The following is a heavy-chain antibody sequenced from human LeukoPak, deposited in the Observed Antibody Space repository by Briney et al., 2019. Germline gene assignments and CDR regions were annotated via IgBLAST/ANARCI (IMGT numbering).Heavy chain of an antibody. J-gene: IGHJ4*02. Sequence: SQTLSLTCTVSGGSISSGGYYWGWIRQPPGKGLEWIGSIYHSGSTYYNPSLKSRVTISVDTSKNQFSLKLSSVTAADTAVYYCARSIVGATTRLFDYWGQGTLVTVSS. CDR2: IYHSGST. D-gene: IGHD1-26*01. CDR1: GGSISSGGYY. V-gene: IGHV4-39*07. CDR3: ARSIVGATTRLFDY.